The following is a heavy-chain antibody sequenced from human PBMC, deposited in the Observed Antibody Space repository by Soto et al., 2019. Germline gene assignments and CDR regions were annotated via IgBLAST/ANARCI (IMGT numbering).Heavy chain of an antibody. CDR1: GYTFTSYY. Sequence: ASVKVSCKASGYTFTSYYIHWVRQAPGQGLQWMGIINPTGGSTSYAQKFQGRVTMTRDTSTSTVYMELSGLRSEDTAVYYCARDPHYHDSSGYPGLDYWGQGTLVTVSS. CDR2: INPTGGST. V-gene: IGHV1-46*01. CDR3: ARDPHYHDSSGYPGLDY. D-gene: IGHD3-22*01. J-gene: IGHJ4*02.